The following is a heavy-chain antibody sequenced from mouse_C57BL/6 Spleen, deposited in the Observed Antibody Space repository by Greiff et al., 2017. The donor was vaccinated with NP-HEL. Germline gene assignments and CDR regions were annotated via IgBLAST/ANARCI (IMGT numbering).Heavy chain of an antibody. CDR1: GYAFSSYW. V-gene: IGHV1-80*01. J-gene: IGHJ2*01. CDR3: ARRGITTDFDY. CDR2: IYPGDGDT. D-gene: IGHD1-1*01. Sequence: QVQLQQSGAELVKPGASVKISCKASGYAFSSYWMNWVKQRPGKGLEWIGQIYPGDGDTNYNGKFKGKATLTAYKSSSTAYMQLSSLTSEDSAVYFCARRGITTDFDYWGQGTTLTVSS.